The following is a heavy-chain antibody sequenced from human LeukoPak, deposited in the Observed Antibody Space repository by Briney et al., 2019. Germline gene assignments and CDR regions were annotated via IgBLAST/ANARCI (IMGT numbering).Heavy chain of an antibody. CDR3: ARVANITTFGMDV. CDR1: GLSFSSWG. Sequence: PGRSRRLPCAASGLSFSSWGMHWIRQAPGKGMEWVAVIWYDGSKKYYADSVKGRFTISRDNSKNTLYLQMSSLRGEDTSVYYCARVANITTFGMDVWGQGTTVTVSS. CDR2: IWYDGSKK. V-gene: IGHV3-33*01. D-gene: IGHD3-9*01. J-gene: IGHJ6*02.